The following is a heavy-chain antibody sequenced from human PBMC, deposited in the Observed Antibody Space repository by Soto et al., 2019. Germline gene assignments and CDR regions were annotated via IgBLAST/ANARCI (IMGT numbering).Heavy chain of an antibody. CDR1: GYTFTSYA. J-gene: IGHJ4*02. V-gene: IGHV1-3*05. D-gene: IGHD2-21*02. Sequence: QVQLVQSGAEEKKPGAPVKVSCKASGYTFTSYAMHWVRQAPGQRLEWMGWINAGNGNTKYSQKFQGRVTITRDTSASTAYMELSSLRSEDTAVYYCASSIVVVTALDYWGQGTLVTVSS. CDR2: INAGNGNT. CDR3: ASSIVVVTALDY.